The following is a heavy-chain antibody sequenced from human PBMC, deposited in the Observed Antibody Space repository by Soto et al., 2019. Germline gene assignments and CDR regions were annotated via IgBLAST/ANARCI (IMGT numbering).Heavy chain of an antibody. D-gene: IGHD6-19*01. CDR2: IYYTGNT. Sequence: SETLSVTCAVAGGSISSSSYYWGRIRQPPGKGLEWFGSIYYTGNTYYTPSLQSRVAISVDTSKNQFSLKLNSVTAADTAVYYCARRTVNIRTFYSGLKTHCFDYWGQGALVTVSS. CDR1: GGSISSSSYY. J-gene: IGHJ4*02. V-gene: IGHV4-39*01. CDR3: ARRTVNIRTFYSGLKTHCFDY.